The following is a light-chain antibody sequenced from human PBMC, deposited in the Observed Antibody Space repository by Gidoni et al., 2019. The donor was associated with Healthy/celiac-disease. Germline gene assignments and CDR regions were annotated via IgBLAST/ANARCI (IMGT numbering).Light chain of an antibody. CDR3: QQYYSTPQT. CDR1: QSVLYSSNNKNY. Sequence: DIVMTQSPDSLAVSLGERATINCKSSQSVLYSSNNKNYLAWYQQKPGQPPKLLIDWASTRESGVPDRFRGSGSGTDFTLTISSLQAEDVAVYYCQQYYSTPQTFGQGTKVEIK. V-gene: IGKV4-1*01. J-gene: IGKJ1*01. CDR2: WAS.